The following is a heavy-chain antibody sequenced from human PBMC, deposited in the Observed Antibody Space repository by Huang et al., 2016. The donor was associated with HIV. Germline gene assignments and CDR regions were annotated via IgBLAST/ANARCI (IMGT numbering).Heavy chain of an antibody. D-gene: IGHD3-22*01. CDR2: MSGTSSNI. J-gene: IGHJ4*02. Sequence: EVQLVESGGALVQPGGSLQLSCVVSGFDFSKYSMNWVRQAPGKVVEWGSYMSGTSSNIYYADSVKGRFTISRDNAKNSVFLQMRSLRAEDTALYYCARTEMEYYYGSSGYYPDYWGQGTQVTVSS. V-gene: IGHV3-48*01. CDR1: GFDFSKYS. CDR3: ARTEMEYYYGSSGYYPDY.